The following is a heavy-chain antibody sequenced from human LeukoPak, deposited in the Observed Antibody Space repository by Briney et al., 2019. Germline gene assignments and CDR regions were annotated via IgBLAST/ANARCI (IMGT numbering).Heavy chain of an antibody. D-gene: IGHD3-16*01. Sequence: PSETLSLTCTVSGGSISSSSYYWGWIRQPPGKGLEWIGSIYYSGSTYYNPSLKSRVTISVDTSKNQFSLKLSSATAADTAVYYCARHYDYASDYYGMDVWGQGTTVTVSS. V-gene: IGHV4-39*01. CDR2: IYYSGST. CDR1: GGSISSSSYY. CDR3: ARHYDYASDYYGMDV. J-gene: IGHJ6*02.